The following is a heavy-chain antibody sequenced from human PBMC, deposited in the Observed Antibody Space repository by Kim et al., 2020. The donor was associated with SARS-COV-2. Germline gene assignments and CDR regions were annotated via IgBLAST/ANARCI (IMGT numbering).Heavy chain of an antibody. Sequence: GGSLRLSCAASGFTFSSYGMHWVRQAPGKGLEWVAVISYDGSNKYYADSVKGRFTISRDNSKNTLYLQMNSLRAEDTAVYYCAKDGNSGWYGGDYFDYWGQGTLVTVSS. CDR1: GFTFSSYG. V-gene: IGHV3-30*18. D-gene: IGHD6-19*01. J-gene: IGHJ4*02. CDR2: ISYDGSNK. CDR3: AKDGNSGWYGGDYFDY.